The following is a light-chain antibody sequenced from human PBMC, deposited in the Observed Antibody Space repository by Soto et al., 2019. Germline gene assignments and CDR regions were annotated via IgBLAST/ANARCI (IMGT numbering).Light chain of an antibody. CDR2: TTS. CDR1: QSISSY. J-gene: IGKJ4*01. V-gene: IGKV1-39*01. Sequence: DIQMTQSPSSLSASVGDRVTITCRTSQSISSYLSWYQQSPGKAPKLLIYTTSSLQSGVPSRFSGSGSGTDFTLTISSLQPEDSATYYCQQTYTTPLSFGGGTKVEIK. CDR3: QQTYTTPLS.